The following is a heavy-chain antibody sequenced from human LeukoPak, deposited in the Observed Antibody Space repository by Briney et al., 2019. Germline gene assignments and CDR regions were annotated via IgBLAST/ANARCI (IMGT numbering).Heavy chain of an antibody. Sequence: PGGSLRLSCAASGFTFSSYAMSWVRQAPGKGLEWVSAISGSGGSTYYADSVRGRFTISRDDSKSTLFLQMNSLRAEDTAVYYCVPIRGDLDYWGQGTLVAVSS. V-gene: IGHV3-23*01. CDR1: GFTFSSYA. CDR3: VPIRGDLDY. D-gene: IGHD3-10*01. J-gene: IGHJ4*02. CDR2: ISGSGGST.